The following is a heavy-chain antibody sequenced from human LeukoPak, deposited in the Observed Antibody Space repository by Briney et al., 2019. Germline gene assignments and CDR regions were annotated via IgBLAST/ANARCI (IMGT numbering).Heavy chain of an antibody. Sequence: PSETLSLTCAVSGGSISSGNWWSWVRQPPGKGLEWIGYIYYTGSTYYNPSLNSRVTISVDTSKNHFSLKLSSVTAADTAVYYCARATGWAFDIWGQGTMVTVSS. CDR2: IYYTGST. CDR3: ARATGWAFDI. V-gene: IGHV4-61*03. J-gene: IGHJ3*02. CDR1: GGSISSGNW. D-gene: IGHD1-1*01.